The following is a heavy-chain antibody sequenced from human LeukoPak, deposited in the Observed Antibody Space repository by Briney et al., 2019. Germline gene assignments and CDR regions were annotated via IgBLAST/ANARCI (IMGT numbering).Heavy chain of an antibody. CDR2: INPNSGGT. V-gene: IGHV1-2*02. CDR3: ARDVIAAVEGVGY. Sequence: GASVKVSSKASGYTFTGYYMHWVRQAPGQGLEWMGWINPNSGGTNYAQKFQGRVTMTRDTSISTAYMELSRLRSDDTAVYYCARDVIAAVEGVGYWGQGTLVTVSS. J-gene: IGHJ4*02. CDR1: GYTFTGYY. D-gene: IGHD6-13*01.